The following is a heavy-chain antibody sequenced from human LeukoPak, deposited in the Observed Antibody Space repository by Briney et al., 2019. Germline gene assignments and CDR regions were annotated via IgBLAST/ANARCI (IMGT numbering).Heavy chain of an antibody. CDR2: ISGSGGST. Sequence: GGSLRLSCAGSGFTFSSYAMSWVRQAPGKGLEWVSAISGSGGSTYYADSVKGRFTISRDNSKNTLYLQMNSLRAEDTAVYYCAKDWRTAIGGYYYYGMDVWGQGTTVTVSS. V-gene: IGHV3-23*01. CDR3: AKDWRTAIGGYYYYGMDV. J-gene: IGHJ6*02. D-gene: IGHD2-21*02. CDR1: GFTFSSYA.